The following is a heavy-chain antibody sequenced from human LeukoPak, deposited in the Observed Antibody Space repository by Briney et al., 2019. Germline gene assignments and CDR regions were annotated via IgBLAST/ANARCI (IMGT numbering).Heavy chain of an antibody. Sequence: GGSLRLSCLASGLTVGDYGMSWVRQAPGKGLEWVCGINWDGEATGCADSLKGRFTISRDNAEKALYLQMNSLRVEDTALYYCARDLSASWYSLGYWGRGTLVTVSS. CDR2: INWDGEAT. CDR3: ARDLSASWYSLGY. J-gene: IGHJ4*02. CDR1: GLTVGDYG. V-gene: IGHV3-20*04. D-gene: IGHD6-13*01.